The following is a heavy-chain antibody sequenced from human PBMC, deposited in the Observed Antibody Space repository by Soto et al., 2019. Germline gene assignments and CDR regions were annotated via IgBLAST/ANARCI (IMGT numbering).Heavy chain of an antibody. CDR1: GYTCTGYY. D-gene: IGHD3-9*01. J-gene: IGHJ4*02. CDR3: ARLEGLATISYYFDF. CDR2: INPNSGGT. V-gene: IGHV1-2*04. Sequence: SGYTCTGYYMHWVRQAPGQGLEWMGWINPNSGGTNYAQKFQGWVTMTRDTSISTAYMELSRLRSDDSAVYFCARLEGLATISYYFDFWGPGALVTVSS.